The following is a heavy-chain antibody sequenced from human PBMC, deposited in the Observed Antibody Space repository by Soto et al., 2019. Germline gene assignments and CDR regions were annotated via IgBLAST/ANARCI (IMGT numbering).Heavy chain of an antibody. CDR2: IYYSGST. CDR1: GGSISSYY. Sequence: QVQLQESGPGLVKPSETLSLTCTVSGGSISSYYWSWIRQPPGKGLEWIGYIYYSGSTNYNPSLKGRVTISVDTSKNQFSLKLSSVTAADTAVYYCARDLKGSTDYWGQGTLVTVSS. V-gene: IGHV4-59*01. D-gene: IGHD1-26*01. CDR3: ARDLKGSTDY. J-gene: IGHJ4*02.